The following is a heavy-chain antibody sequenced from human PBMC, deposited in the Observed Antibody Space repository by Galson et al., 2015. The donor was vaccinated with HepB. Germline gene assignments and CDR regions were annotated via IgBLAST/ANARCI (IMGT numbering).Heavy chain of an antibody. CDR3: AISAAGIPEVGY. CDR1: GYTFTSYG. Sequence: SVKVSCKASGYTFTSYGISWVRQAPGQGLEWMGWTSAYNGNTNYAQKLQGRVTMTTDTSTSTAYMELRSLRSDDTAVYYCAISAAGIPEVGYWGQGTLVTVSS. CDR2: TSAYNGNT. D-gene: IGHD6-13*01. J-gene: IGHJ4*02. V-gene: IGHV1-18*01.